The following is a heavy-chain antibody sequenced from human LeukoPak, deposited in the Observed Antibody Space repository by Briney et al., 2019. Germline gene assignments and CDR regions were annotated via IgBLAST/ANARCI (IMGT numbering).Heavy chain of an antibody. J-gene: IGHJ4*02. Sequence: SQTLSLTCTVSGGSISSGSYYWGWIRQPPGKGLEWIGEINHSGSTNYNPSLKSRVTISVDTSKNQFSLKLSSVTAADTAVYYCARGDGYNYGAFDYWGQGTLVTVSS. V-gene: IGHV4-39*07. CDR2: INHSGST. CDR3: ARGDGYNYGAFDY. CDR1: GGSISSGSYY. D-gene: IGHD5-24*01.